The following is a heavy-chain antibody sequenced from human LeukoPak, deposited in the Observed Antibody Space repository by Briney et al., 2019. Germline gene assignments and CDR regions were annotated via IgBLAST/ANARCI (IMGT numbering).Heavy chain of an antibody. V-gene: IGHV1-2*02. D-gene: IGHD2-15*01. CDR1: GYSFTGYF. Sequence: ASVKVSCKASGYSFTGYFILWMREAPGQGLEWMGWINPHSGSTNYAPKFQGRVTSTRDTSINTVYLQLTSVRPDDTAIYYCARRGLAASSDSWGQGTLVTVSS. J-gene: IGHJ4*02. CDR2: INPHSGST. CDR3: ARRGLAASSDS.